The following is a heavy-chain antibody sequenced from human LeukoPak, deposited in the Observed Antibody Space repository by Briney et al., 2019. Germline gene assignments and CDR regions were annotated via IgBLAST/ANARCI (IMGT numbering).Heavy chain of an antibody. J-gene: IGHJ4*02. Sequence: GGSLRLSCAASGFTFNIYWMTWVRQAPGKGLEWVANIKPDGGEKYYVDSVEGRFTISRDNAKNSLYLQMNSLRAEDTAVYYCARDLFGVVTTHWGQGTLVTVSS. CDR2: IKPDGGEK. D-gene: IGHD3-3*01. CDR1: GFTFNIYW. V-gene: IGHV3-7*01. CDR3: ARDLFGVVTTH.